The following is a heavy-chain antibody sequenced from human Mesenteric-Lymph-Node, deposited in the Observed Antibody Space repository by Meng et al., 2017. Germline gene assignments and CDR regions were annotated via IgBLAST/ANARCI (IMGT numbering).Heavy chain of an antibody. Sequence: GESLKISCAASGFTFTSYAMSWVRQAPGKGLEWVSAISGSGGSTYYADSVKGRFTISRDNSKNTLFLQMNSLRAEDTAVYYCAKDPSPYCGGDCYPEYFQHWGQGTLVTVSS. D-gene: IGHD2-21*02. CDR2: ISGSGGST. CDR1: GFTFTSYA. V-gene: IGHV3-23*01. CDR3: AKDPSPYCGGDCYPEYFQH. J-gene: IGHJ1*01.